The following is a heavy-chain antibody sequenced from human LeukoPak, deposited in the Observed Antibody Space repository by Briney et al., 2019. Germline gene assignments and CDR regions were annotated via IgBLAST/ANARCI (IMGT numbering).Heavy chain of an antibody. V-gene: IGHV4-59*01. D-gene: IGHD4-23*01. Sequence: SETLSLTCTVSGGSISSYYWSWIRQPPGKGLEWIGYIYYSGSTNYNPSLKSRVTISVDTSKSQFSLKLSSVTAADTAVYYCARSVVDYYYMDVWGKGTTVTISS. J-gene: IGHJ6*03. CDR1: GGSISSYY. CDR2: IYYSGST. CDR3: ARSVVDYYYMDV.